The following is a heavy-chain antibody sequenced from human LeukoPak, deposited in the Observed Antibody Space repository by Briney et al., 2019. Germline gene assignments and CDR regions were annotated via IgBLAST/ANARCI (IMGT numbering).Heavy chain of an antibody. Sequence: SETLSLTCTVSGGSISSSSYYWGWIRQPPGKGLEWIGSIYYSGSTYYNPSLKSRVTISVDTSKNQFSLKLSSVTAADTAVYYCARLGGSYRARLDYWGQGTLVTVSS. J-gene: IGHJ4*02. CDR1: GGSISSSSYY. D-gene: IGHD1-26*01. V-gene: IGHV4-39*01. CDR3: ARLGGSYRARLDY. CDR2: IYYSGST.